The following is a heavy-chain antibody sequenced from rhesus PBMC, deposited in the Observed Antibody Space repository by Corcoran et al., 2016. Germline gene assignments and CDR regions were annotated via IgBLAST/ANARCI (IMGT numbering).Heavy chain of an antibody. Sequence: QVQLQESGPGLVKPSETLSLTCAVSGYSISSGYGWSWIRQPPGKGVVWIGLIGGRSGNTNTNPSLKSRVTIAKDTSTNQVALKLSSVTAADTAVYYCAGGEVVGTTIDYWGQGVLVTVSS. CDR1: GYSISSGYG. J-gene: IGHJ4*01. CDR2: IGGRSGNT. CDR3: AGGEVVGTTIDY. D-gene: IGHD1-44*01. V-gene: IGHV4-127*01.